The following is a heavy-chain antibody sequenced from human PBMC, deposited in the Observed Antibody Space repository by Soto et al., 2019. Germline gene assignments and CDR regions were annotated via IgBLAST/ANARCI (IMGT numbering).Heavy chain of an antibody. CDR1: GGIFHGYG. CDR2: IRFDGSNE. J-gene: IGHJ4*02. CDR3: ARDGIGGTVFRGCLDY. V-gene: IGHV3-33*01. D-gene: IGHD1-7*01. Sequence: GGSLILSCAVPGGIFHGYGMHWVRQAPGKGLEWVAIIRFDGSNEEYADSVKGRFTISRDNSKNTLYLQMNTLGAEDTAVYYCARDGIGGTVFRGCLDYWGRGTVVTVSS.